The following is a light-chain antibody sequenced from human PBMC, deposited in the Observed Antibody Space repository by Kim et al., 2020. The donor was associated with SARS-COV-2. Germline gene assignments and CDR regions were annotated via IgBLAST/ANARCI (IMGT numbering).Light chain of an antibody. V-gene: IGKV1-33*01. CDR2: DAS. CDR3: HQYDDLI. CDR1: QDSTNY. J-gene: IGKJ4*01. Sequence: DIQMTQSPSSLSASVGDRVTITCQATQDSTNYLNWYQHKPRKAPKLLIYDASNLETGVPSRFSGSGSGTHFTFTISSLQPEDFATYYCHQYDDLIFGGGTKVDIK.